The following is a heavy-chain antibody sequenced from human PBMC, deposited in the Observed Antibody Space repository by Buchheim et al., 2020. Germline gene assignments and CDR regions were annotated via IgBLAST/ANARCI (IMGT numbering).Heavy chain of an antibody. J-gene: IGHJ6*02. Sequence: QLQLQESGPGLVKPSETLSLTCTVSGGSISSSSHYWGWIRQPPGKGLEWIGSIYYSGSTYYNPSLKSRVTISVDTSKNQFSLKLSSVTAADTAVYYCARDIAARFDHYYGMDVWGQGTT. CDR1: GGSISSSSHY. V-gene: IGHV4-39*07. CDR3: ARDIAARFDHYYGMDV. D-gene: IGHD6-6*01. CDR2: IYYSGST.